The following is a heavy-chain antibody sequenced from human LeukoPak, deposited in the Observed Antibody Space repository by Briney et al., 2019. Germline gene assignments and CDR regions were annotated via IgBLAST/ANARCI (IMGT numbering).Heavy chain of an antibody. CDR3: ANHRGEYCGGDCYSV. CDR2: ISSSSSYI. J-gene: IGHJ4*02. V-gene: IGHV3-21*01. CDR1: GFTFSSYS. Sequence: GGSLRLSCAASGFTFSSYSMNWVRQAPGKGLEWVSSISSSSSYIYYADSVKGRFTISRDNAKNSLYLQMNSLRAEDTAVYYCANHRGEYCGGDCYSVWGQGTLVTVSS. D-gene: IGHD2-21*02.